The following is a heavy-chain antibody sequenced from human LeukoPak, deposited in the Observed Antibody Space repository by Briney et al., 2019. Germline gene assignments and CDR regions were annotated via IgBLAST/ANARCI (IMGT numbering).Heavy chain of an antibody. D-gene: IGHD3-10*01. CDR3: ARAGKRDSGSYPVY. Sequence: SETLSLTCAVYGGSFSGYYWTWIRQPPGKGLEWIGEIDHSGSSNYKSSLKSRVSISVDTSMNQFSLKVTSVTAADTAIYYCARAGKRDSGSYPVYWGQGTVVTVSS. J-gene: IGHJ4*02. V-gene: IGHV4-34*01. CDR1: GGSFSGYY. CDR2: IDHSGSS.